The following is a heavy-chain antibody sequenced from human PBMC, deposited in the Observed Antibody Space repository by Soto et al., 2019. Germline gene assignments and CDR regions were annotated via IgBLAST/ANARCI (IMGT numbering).Heavy chain of an antibody. J-gene: IGHJ4*02. CDR2: IYYSGST. CDR1: GGSISSYY. Sequence: QVQLQESGPGLVKPSETLSLTCTVSGGSISSYYWSWIRQPPGKGLEWIGYIYYSGSTNYNPSLESRVTISVDPSQNQFSLKLSSVTAADTAVYYCARRYGGTFDYWGQGTLVTVSS. D-gene: IGHD2-15*01. V-gene: IGHV4-59*08. CDR3: ARRYGGTFDY.